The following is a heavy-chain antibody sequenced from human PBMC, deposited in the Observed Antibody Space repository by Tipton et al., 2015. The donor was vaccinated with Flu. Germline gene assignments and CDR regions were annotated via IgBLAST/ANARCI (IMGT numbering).Heavy chain of an antibody. Sequence: TLSLTCTVSGGSISSYYWSWIRQPPGKGLEWIGEINHSGSTNYNPSLKSRVTISVDTSKNQFSLKLSSVTAADTAVYYCARGLKAVSRSYYYYYRDVWGKGTTVTVSS. J-gene: IGHJ6*03. D-gene: IGHD4-11*01. CDR2: INHSGST. CDR1: GGSISSYY. V-gene: IGHV4-34*01. CDR3: ARGLKAVSRSYYYYYRDV.